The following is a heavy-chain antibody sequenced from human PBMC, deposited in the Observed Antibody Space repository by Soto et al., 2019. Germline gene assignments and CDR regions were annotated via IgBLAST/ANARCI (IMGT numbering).Heavy chain of an antibody. CDR1: GFTFSSYS. D-gene: IGHD4-4*01. J-gene: IGHJ6*02. CDR3: ARATVTTEYYYYGMDV. Sequence: EVQLVESGGGLVKPGGSLRLSCAASGFTFSSYSMNWVRQAPGKGLEWVSSISSSSSYIYYADSVKGRFTISRDNAKNSLYLQMNSLRAEDTAVYYCARATVTTEYYYYGMDVWGQGTTVTVSS. V-gene: IGHV3-21*01. CDR2: ISSSSSYI.